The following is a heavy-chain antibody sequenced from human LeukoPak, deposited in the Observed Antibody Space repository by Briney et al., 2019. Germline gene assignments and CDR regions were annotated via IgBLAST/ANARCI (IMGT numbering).Heavy chain of an antibody. J-gene: IGHJ4*02. CDR2: ISSSSTYI. V-gene: IGHV3-21*01. Sequence: GGSLRLSCTTSGFTFSNYYTNWVRQAPGKGLEFVSSISSSSTYIYYADSVKGRFTISRDDAKNSLYLQMNSLRAEDTALYYCARDQRGGTYSDYWGQGTLVTVSS. CDR3: ARDQRGGTYSDY. CDR1: GFTFSNYY. D-gene: IGHD1-26*01.